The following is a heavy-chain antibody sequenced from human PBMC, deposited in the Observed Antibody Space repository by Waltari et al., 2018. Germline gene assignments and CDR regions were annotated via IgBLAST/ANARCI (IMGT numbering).Heavy chain of an antibody. CDR3: ARLANGGLYYFDY. CDR2: NYYSGGT. Sequence: QVQLQESGPGLVKPSQTLSLTCTVSGGSISSGGYYWSWLRQHPGKGLQWIGYNYYSGGTDYNPSLKMRVTIAVDTSKNQFSLKLSSVTAADTAVYYCARLANGGLYYFDYWGQGTLVTVSS. V-gene: IGHV4-31*03. J-gene: IGHJ4*02. CDR1: GGSISSGGYY. D-gene: IGHD7-27*01.